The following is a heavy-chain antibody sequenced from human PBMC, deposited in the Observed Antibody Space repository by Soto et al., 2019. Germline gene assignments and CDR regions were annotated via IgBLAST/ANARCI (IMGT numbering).Heavy chain of an antibody. CDR2: IYYSGST. J-gene: IGHJ6*03. CDR1: GGSISSYY. V-gene: IGHV4-59*01. CDR3: ARVDVDYYYYYMDV. Sequence: QVQLQESGPGLVKPSETLSLTCTVSGGSISSYYWSWIRQPPGKGLEWIGYIYYSGSTNYNPSLKRRVTISVDTYKNQFSLKLSSVTAADTAVYYCARVDVDYYYYYMDVWGKGTTVTVSS.